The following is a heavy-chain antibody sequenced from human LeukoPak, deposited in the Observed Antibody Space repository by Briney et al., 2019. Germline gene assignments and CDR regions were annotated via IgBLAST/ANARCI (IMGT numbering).Heavy chain of an antibody. CDR1: GGSFSGYY. Sequence: SETLSLTCAVYGGSFSGYYWSWIRQPPGKALEWIGEINHSGSTNYNPSLKSRVTISVDTSKNQFSLELSSVAAADTAVYYCARSGRNGRGTVTRGPRYYYYYYMDVWGKGTTVTVSS. V-gene: IGHV4-34*01. CDR3: ARSGRNGRGTVTRGPRYYYYYYMDV. J-gene: IGHJ6*03. D-gene: IGHD4-11*01. CDR2: INHSGST.